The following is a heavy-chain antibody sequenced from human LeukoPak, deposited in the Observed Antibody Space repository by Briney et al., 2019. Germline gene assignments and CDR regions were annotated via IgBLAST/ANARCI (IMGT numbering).Heavy chain of an antibody. CDR2: ISWNSGSI. D-gene: IGHD3-3*01. V-gene: IGHV3-9*01. J-gene: IGHJ4*02. Sequence: GGSLRLSCAASGFTFDDYAMHWVRQAPGKGLEWVSGISWNSGSIGYADSVKGRFTISRDDSKSIAYLQMNSLKTEDTAVYYCTRADYYDFWSGYYYWGQGTLVTVSS. CDR3: TRADYYDFWSGYYY. CDR1: GFTFDDYA.